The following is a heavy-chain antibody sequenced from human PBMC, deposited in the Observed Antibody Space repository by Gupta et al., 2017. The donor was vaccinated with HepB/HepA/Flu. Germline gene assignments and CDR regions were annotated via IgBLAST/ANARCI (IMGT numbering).Heavy chain of an antibody. D-gene: IGHD2-15*01. CDR1: GFTFSSYA. V-gene: IGHV3-23*01. Sequence: EVQLLESGGGLVQPGGSLRLSCAASGFTFSSYAMSWVRQAPGKGLEWVSAISGSGGSTYYADSVKGRFTISRDNSKNTLYLQMNSLRAEDTAVDYCAKEVPEVVAATPCYFDYWGQGTLVTVSS. CDR2: ISGSGGST. CDR3: AKEVPEVVAATPCYFDY. J-gene: IGHJ4*02.